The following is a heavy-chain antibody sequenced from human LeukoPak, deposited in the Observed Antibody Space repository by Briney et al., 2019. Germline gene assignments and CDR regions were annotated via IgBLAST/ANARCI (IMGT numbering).Heavy chain of an antibody. Sequence: SHSLSLTCAVSGGSISTTDLDWAWLRRPPGQGLEWIATISSSGKSYYNPYLMSRVTISVDTSKNQFSLDVTSVTAADTGLFYCARFKGGTGFDYWGRGILVIVS. D-gene: IGHD1-26*01. J-gene: IGHJ4*02. CDR3: ARFKGGTGFDY. CDR1: GGSISTTDLD. V-gene: IGHV4-39*01. CDR2: ISSSGKS.